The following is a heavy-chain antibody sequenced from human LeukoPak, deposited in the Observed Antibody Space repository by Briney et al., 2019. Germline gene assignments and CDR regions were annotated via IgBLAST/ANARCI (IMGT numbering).Heavy chain of an antibody. CDR2: ISAYNGNT. D-gene: IGHD3-16*01. J-gene: IGHJ6*02. CDR3: ARDKRGIGAFYYGMDV. Sequence: GASVKVSCKASGYTLTSYGISWVRQAPGQGLEWMGWISAYNGNTNYAQKLQGRVTMTTDTSTSTAYMELRSLRSDDTAVYYCARDKRGIGAFYYGMDVWGQGTTVTVSS. V-gene: IGHV1-18*01. CDR1: GYTLTSYG.